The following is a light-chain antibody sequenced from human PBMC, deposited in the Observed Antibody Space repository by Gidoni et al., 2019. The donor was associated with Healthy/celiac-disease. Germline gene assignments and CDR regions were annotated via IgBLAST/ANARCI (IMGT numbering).Light chain of an antibody. CDR1: QSVSSY. CDR2: DAS. Sequence: VLTPSPATLSFSPGERATLPCRASQSVSSYLAWYQQEPGPAPRLLVYDASNRAAGIPARLSGCGSGSDFTLTISNLEPEDFAVYYWQQSSNGAGFGEGTKVEIK. CDR3: QQSSNGAG. J-gene: IGKJ4*01. V-gene: IGKV3-11*01.